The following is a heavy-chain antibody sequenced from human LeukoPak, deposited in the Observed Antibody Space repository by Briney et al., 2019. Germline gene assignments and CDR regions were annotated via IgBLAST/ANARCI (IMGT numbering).Heavy chain of an antibody. CDR1: GFTFSSYS. D-gene: IGHD3-22*01. CDR2: ISSSSSTI. CDR3: ARDGEYYYDSSGYYY. J-gene: IGHJ4*02. Sequence: GGSLRLSCAASGFTFSSYSMNWVRQAPGKGLEWVSYISSSSSTIYYADSVKGRFTISRDNAKNSLYLQMNSLRDEDTAVYYCARDGEYYYDSSGYYYWGPGNLVTVSS. V-gene: IGHV3-48*02.